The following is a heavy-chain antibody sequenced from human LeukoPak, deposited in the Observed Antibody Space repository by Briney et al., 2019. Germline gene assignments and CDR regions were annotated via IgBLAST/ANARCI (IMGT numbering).Heavy chain of an antibody. D-gene: IGHD4-11*01. CDR1: GGSISRGGYY. V-gene: IGHV4-31*03. J-gene: IGHJ4*02. CDR3: ARADSNYAGYFDY. Sequence: SETLSLTCTVSGGSISRGGYYWSWIRQHPGKGLEWIGYIYYSGSTYYNPSLKSRVTISVDTSKNQFSLKLSSATAADTAVYYCARADSNYAGYFDYWGQGTLVTVSS. CDR2: IYYSGST.